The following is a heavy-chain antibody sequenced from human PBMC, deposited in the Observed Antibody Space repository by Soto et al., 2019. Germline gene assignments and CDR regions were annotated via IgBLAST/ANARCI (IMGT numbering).Heavy chain of an antibody. Sequence: PGGSLRLSCAASGFTFSSYAMGWVRQAPGKGLEWVSAISGSGGSTYYADSVKGRFTISRDNSKNTLYLQMNSLRAEDTAVYYCAKDLTEYCSSTSCYVNDAFDIWGQGTMVTVSS. CDR1: GFTFSSYA. D-gene: IGHD2-2*01. CDR3: AKDLTEYCSSTSCYVNDAFDI. V-gene: IGHV3-23*01. CDR2: ISGSGGST. J-gene: IGHJ3*02.